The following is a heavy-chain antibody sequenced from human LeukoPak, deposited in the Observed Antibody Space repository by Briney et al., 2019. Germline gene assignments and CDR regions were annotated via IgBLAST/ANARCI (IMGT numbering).Heavy chain of an antibody. J-gene: IGHJ4*02. CDR2: ISSSSSYI. V-gene: IGHV3-21*01. CDR3: AKDYFVGYAAGITFDY. Sequence: PGGSLRLSCAASGFTFSSYSMNWVRQAPGKGLEWVSSISSSSSYIYYADSVKGRFTISRDNSKNTLYLQMNSLRAEDTAVYYCAKDYFVGYAAGITFDYWGQGALVTVSS. CDR1: GFTFSSYS. D-gene: IGHD1-1*01.